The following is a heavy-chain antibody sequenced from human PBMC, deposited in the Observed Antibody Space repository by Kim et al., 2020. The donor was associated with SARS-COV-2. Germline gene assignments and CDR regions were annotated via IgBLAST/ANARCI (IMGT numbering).Heavy chain of an antibody. Sequence: SETLSLTCAVYGGSFSGYYWSWIRQPPGKGLEWIGEINHSGSTNYNPSLKSRVTISVDTSKNQFSLKLSSVTAADTAVYYCARGKGGKIFGVVIRGREGNWFDPWGQGTLVTVSS. CDR2: INHSGST. D-gene: IGHD3-3*01. V-gene: IGHV4-34*01. CDR3: ARGKGGKIFGVVIRGREGNWFDP. J-gene: IGHJ5*02. CDR1: GGSFSGYY.